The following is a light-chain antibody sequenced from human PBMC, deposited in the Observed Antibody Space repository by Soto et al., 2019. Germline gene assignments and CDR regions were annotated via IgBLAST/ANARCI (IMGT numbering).Light chain of an antibody. J-gene: IGKJ1*01. Sequence: DIQMTQSPSSLSASVGDRVTITCRASQSISSYLNWYQQKPGKAPKLLIYAASSLQSGVPSRFSGSGSGTDFTLTISSLQPEDFATYYCPQSYITRTFGQGTKVEIK. CDR2: AAS. CDR1: QSISSY. V-gene: IGKV1-39*01. CDR3: PQSYITRT.